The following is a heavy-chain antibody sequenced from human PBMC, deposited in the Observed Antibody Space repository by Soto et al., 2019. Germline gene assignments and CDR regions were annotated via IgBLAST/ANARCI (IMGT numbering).Heavy chain of an antibody. Sequence: EVQLLESGGGLVQPGGSLRLSCAASGFTFRSFAVAWVRQAPGKGLEWVTTIAVSGSTYYADSVKGRFTVSRDNSNNALYLQMSTLRAEDTAVYYCARSAPFDIYAITPVEFWGQGTLVTVSS. V-gene: IGHV3-23*01. CDR2: IAVSGST. CDR1: GFTFRSFA. J-gene: IGHJ4*02. D-gene: IGHD3-9*01. CDR3: ARSAPFDIYAITPVEF.